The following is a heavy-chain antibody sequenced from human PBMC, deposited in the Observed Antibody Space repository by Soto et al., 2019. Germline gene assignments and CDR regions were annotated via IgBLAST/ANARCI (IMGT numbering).Heavy chain of an antibody. CDR2: ISSTGGGT. CDR3: AKGHDIVVVPTVDY. J-gene: IGHJ4*02. V-gene: IGHV3-23*01. CDR1: GFTFNNYV. Sequence: GGSLRISCAASGFTFNNYVMSWVRQAPGKGLEWVSGISSTGGGTYYADPVKGRFTISRDNSKNTLYLQMNNLRAGDTALYYCAKGHDIVVVPTVDYWGQGTLVTVSS. D-gene: IGHD2-15*01.